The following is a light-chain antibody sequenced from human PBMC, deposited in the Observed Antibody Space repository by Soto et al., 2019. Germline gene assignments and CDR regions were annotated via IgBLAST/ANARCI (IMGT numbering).Light chain of an antibody. CDR1: SSNIGSNT. Sequence: QSVLTQPPSASGTPGQRVTISCSGSSSNIGSNTVNWYQQLPGSAPKLLIYSTNQRPSGVPDQFSGSKSGTSASLAISGLQSEDEADYYCAAWDGSLNVVLFGGGTKLTVL. CDR3: AAWDGSLNVVL. V-gene: IGLV1-44*01. CDR2: STN. J-gene: IGLJ2*01.